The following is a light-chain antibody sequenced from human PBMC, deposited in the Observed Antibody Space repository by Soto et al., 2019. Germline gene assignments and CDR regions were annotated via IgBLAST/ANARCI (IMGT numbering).Light chain of an antibody. CDR3: YSYTSSGTYV. J-gene: IGLJ1*01. CDR2: DVS. CDR1: GSDVGAYNY. Sequence: QSVLTQPASVSGSPGQSITISCSGTGSDVGAYNYVSWYQQHPAKAPKLMIYDVSNRPSGVSDRFYGSKSGNTASLTISVLQAEDEADYYCYSYTSSGTYVFGSGTKVTVL. V-gene: IGLV2-14*01.